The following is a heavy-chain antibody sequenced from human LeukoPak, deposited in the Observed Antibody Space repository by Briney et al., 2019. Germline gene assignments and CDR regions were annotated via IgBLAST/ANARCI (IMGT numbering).Heavy chain of an antibody. D-gene: IGHD3-10*01. J-gene: IGHJ1*01. CDR1: GFTFSGAW. V-gene: IGHV3-74*03. CDR2: INNDGTIT. Sequence: PGGSLRLSCAASGFTFSGAWMHWVRQAPGKGLVWGSRINNDGTITMYADSVKGRFTLSRDNAKNTLYLQMNSLRAEDTAVYYCARVSGPGMNEYFHLWGQGTLVTVSS. CDR3: ARVSGPGMNEYFHL.